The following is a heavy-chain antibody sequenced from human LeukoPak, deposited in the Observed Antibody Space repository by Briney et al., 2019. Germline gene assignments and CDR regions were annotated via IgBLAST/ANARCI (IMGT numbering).Heavy chain of an antibody. CDR3: ARGRSNYYGVDV. V-gene: IGHV4-59*01. CDR1: DGSINSYY. J-gene: IGHJ6*02. Sequence: SETLSLTCSVSDGSINSYYWNWTRRPPGKGLEWIGYIYYNGNTNYSPSLKSRVTMSVDTSKNLFSLKVSSVTAADTAVYYCARGRSNYYGVDVWGQGTTVTVSS. CDR2: IYYNGNT. D-gene: IGHD1-26*01.